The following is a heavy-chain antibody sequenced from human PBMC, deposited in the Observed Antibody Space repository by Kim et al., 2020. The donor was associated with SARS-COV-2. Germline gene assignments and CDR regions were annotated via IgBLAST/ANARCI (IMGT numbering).Heavy chain of an antibody. CDR3: ARVTDLEQQTGYGMDV. J-gene: IGHJ6*02. CDR2: IYYSGST. Sequence: SETLSLTCTVSGGSISSYYWSWIRQPPGKGLEWIGYIYYSGSTNYNPSLKSRVTISVDTSKNQFSLKLSSVTAADTAVYYCARVTDLEQQTGYGMDVWGQGTTVTVSS. V-gene: IGHV4-59*13. CDR1: GGSISSYY. D-gene: IGHD6-13*01.